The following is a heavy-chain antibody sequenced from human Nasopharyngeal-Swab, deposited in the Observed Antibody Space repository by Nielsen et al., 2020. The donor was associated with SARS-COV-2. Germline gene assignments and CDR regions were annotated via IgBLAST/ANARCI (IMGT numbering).Heavy chain of an antibody. CDR2: IYYSGST. Sequence: LRLSCTVSGSSISSSSYYWSWIRQHPGKGLEWIGYIYYSGSTYYNPSLKSRVTISVDTSKNQFSLKLSSVTAADTAVYYCARARSTIFGVVQSFDYWGQGTLVTVSS. D-gene: IGHD3-3*01. V-gene: IGHV4-31*03. CDR1: GSSISSSSYY. J-gene: IGHJ4*02. CDR3: ARARSTIFGVVQSFDY.